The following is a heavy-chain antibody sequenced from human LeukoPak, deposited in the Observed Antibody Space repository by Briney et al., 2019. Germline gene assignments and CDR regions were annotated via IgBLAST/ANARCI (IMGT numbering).Heavy chain of an antibody. CDR2: IYYSGST. CDR1: GGSISTYY. V-gene: IGHV4-59*01. CDR3: ARGGGGTAYFDY. J-gene: IGHJ4*02. Sequence: SETLSLTCTVSGGSISTYYSNSVRQPAGKGLEWLGNIYYSGSTKYNPSLKSRITISVDTSKNQFSLKLSSVTAADTAVYYCARGGGGTAYFDYWGQGTLVTVSS. D-gene: IGHD2-21*02.